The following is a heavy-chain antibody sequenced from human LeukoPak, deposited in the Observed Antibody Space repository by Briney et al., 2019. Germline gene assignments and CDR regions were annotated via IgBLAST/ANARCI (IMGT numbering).Heavy chain of an antibody. CDR3: AKDYYDSSGYHRSAGYFDC. D-gene: IGHD3-22*01. CDR1: GFSFSSYG. J-gene: IGHJ4*02. Sequence: PGGSLRLSCAASGFSFSSYGMHWVRQAPGKGLEWVAVIWYDGSNEYYADSVKGRFTISRDNSKNTLYLQMNSLRAEDTAVYYCAKDYYDSSGYHRSAGYFDCWGQGALVTVSS. CDR2: IWYDGSNE. V-gene: IGHV3-33*06.